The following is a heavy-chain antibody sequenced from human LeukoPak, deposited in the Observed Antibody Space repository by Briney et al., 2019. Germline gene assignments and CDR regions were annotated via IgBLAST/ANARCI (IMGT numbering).Heavy chain of an antibody. J-gene: IGHJ4*02. V-gene: IGHV7-4-1*02. CDR1: GYTFTSYA. CDR3: ARESLFGGSGSSPPGY. D-gene: IGHD3-10*01. CDR2: INTNTGNP. Sequence: GASVKVSCKASGYTFTSYAMNWVRQAPGQGLEWMGWINTNTGNPTYAQGFTGRFVFSLDTSVSTAYLQISSLKAEDTAVYYCARESLFGGSGSSPPGYWGQGTLVTVSS.